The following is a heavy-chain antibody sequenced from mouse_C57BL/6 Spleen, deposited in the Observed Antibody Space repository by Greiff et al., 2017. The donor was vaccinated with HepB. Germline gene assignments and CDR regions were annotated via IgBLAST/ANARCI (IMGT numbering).Heavy chain of an antibody. CDR3: ASSVICYFDV. CDR2: INPSSGYT. J-gene: IGHJ1*03. D-gene: IGHD1-3*01. V-gene: IGHV1-4*01. Sequence: QVQLKQSGAELARPGASVKMSCKASGYTFTSYTMHWVKQRPGQGLEWIGYINPSSGYTKYNQKFTDKTTLTAAKSSNTAYRQLSSLPSEDSAVYYCASSVICYFDVWGTGTTVTVSS. CDR1: GYTFTSYT.